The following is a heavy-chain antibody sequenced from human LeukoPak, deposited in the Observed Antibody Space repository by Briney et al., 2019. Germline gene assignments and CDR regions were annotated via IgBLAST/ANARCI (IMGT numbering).Heavy chain of an antibody. D-gene: IGHD1-26*01. CDR2: IYYSGST. J-gene: IGHJ4*02. V-gene: IGHV4-39*07. CDR3: ARDLDSALDY. Sequence: PSETLSLTCTVSGGSISSSSYYWGWIRQPPGKGLEWIGSIYYSGSTHYNPSLKSRVTISVDTSKNQFSLKLSSVTAADTAVYYCARDLDSALDYWGQGTLVTVSS. CDR1: GGSISSSSYY.